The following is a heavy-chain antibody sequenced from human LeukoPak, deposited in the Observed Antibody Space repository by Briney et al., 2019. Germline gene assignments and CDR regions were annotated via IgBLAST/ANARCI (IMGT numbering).Heavy chain of an antibody. CDR2: NYYSWST. D-gene: IGHD4-11*01. V-gene: IGHV4-59*01. J-gene: IGHJ5*02. CDR1: GDSLSSYY. CDR3: ARELDDYSNYDRWFDP. Sequence: PSETLSLTCTVSGDSLSSYYWRWTRQPPGKALEWIGYNYYSWSTNYNPSLKSRVTISVDTSKNQFYLKLSSVTAADTAVYYCARELDDYSNYDRWFDPWGQGTLVTVSS.